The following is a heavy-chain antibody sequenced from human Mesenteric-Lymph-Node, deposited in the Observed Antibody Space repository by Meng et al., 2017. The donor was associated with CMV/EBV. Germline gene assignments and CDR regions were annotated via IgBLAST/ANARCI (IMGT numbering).Heavy chain of an antibody. CDR1: GGSISSSSYY. D-gene: IGHD1-26*01. Sequence: SETLSLTCTVSGGSISSSSYYWGWIRQPPGKGLEWIASIYYSGSTYYNPSLKSRVTMSVDTSKNQFSLKLSSVTAADTAVYFCAREQYSRRGDHWGQGTLVTVSS. J-gene: IGHJ5*02. CDR3: AREQYSRRGDH. V-gene: IGHV4-39*07. CDR2: IYYSGST.